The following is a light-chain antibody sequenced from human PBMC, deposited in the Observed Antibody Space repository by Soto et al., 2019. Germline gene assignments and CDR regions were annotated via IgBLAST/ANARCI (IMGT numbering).Light chain of an antibody. CDR1: SSDVGGYDH. J-gene: IGLJ1*01. V-gene: IGLV2-8*01. Sequence: QSVLTQPPSASGSPGQSVTIPCTGTSSDVGGYDHVSWYQQHPGKAPKLMIYEVTKRPAGVPDRFSDSKSGNTASLTVSGLQAEDEADYFCSSDAGNYNYVFGTGTKLTVL. CDR3: SSDAGNYNYV. CDR2: EVT.